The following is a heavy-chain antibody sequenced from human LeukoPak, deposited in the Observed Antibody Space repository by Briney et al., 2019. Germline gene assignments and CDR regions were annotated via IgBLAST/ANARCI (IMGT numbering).Heavy chain of an antibody. D-gene: IGHD6-19*01. J-gene: IGHJ5*02. Sequence: GGSLRLSCAASGFTFSSYSMNWVRQAPGKGPEWVSSISSSSSYIYYADSVKGRFTISRDNAKHSLYLQMNSLRAEDTAVYYCARSGAFPGAGWFDPWGQRTLVTVSS. V-gene: IGHV3-21*01. CDR1: GFTFSSYS. CDR2: ISSSSSYI. CDR3: ARSGAFPGAGWFDP.